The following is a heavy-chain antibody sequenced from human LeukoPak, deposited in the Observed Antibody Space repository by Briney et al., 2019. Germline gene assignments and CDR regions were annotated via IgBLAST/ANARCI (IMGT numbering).Heavy chain of an antibody. Sequence: GRSLRLSCAASGFTFDDYAMHWVRHAPGKGLEWVSGISWNSGSIGYADSVKGRFTISRDNSKNTLYLQMNSLRAEDTAVYYCARDSPLEYSSGWYRDYWGQGTLVTVSS. CDR1: GFTFDDYA. V-gene: IGHV3-9*01. CDR2: ISWNSGSI. CDR3: ARDSPLEYSSGWYRDY. D-gene: IGHD6-19*01. J-gene: IGHJ4*02.